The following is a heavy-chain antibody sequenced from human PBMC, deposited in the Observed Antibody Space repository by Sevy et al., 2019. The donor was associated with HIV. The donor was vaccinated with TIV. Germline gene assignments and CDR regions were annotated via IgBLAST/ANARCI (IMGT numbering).Heavy chain of an antibody. D-gene: IGHD5-12*01. Sequence: GGSLRLSCAASGFTFSSYDMHWVRQATGKGLEWVSAIGTAGDTYYPGSVKGRFTTSRENAKNSLYLQMNSLRAGDTAVYYCARTQWLRGENYGMDVWGQGTTVTVSS. CDR1: GFTFSSYD. J-gene: IGHJ6*02. CDR2: IGTAGDT. CDR3: ARTQWLRGENYGMDV. V-gene: IGHV3-13*01.